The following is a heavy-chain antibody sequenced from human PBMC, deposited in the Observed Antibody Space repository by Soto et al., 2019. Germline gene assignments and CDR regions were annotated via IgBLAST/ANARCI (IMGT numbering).Heavy chain of an antibody. CDR1: GFNFKKFA. D-gene: IGHD6-19*01. J-gene: IGHJ4*02. CDR2: ISCCGGST. V-gene: IGHV3-23*01. CDR3: AKADGEQWLIPHLDK. Sequence: EVQLLESGGGVVQPGGSLRLSCEASGFNFKKFAMGWVRQAPGEGLEWVSGISCCGGSTSYADSVKGRFTLASDDSKNTLSLHLNSLRFEDTARYFCAKADGEQWLIPHLDKWGQGTLVTVS.